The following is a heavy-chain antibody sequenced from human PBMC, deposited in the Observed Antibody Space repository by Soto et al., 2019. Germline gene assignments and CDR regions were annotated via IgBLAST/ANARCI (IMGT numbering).Heavy chain of an antibody. D-gene: IGHD3-3*01. Sequence: ASVKVSCKASGYTFTSYGISWVRQAPGQGLEWMGWISAYNGNTNYAQKLQGRVTMTTDTSTSTAYMELRSLRSDDTAVYYCARLEYLGGYYYYGMDVWGQGTTVTVSS. CDR2: ISAYNGNT. CDR3: ARLEYLGGYYYYGMDV. J-gene: IGHJ6*02. V-gene: IGHV1-18*01. CDR1: GYTFTSYG.